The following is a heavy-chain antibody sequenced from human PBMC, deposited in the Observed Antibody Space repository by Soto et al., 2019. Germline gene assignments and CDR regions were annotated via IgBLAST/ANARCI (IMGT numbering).Heavy chain of an antibody. Sequence: PGGSLRLSCSASGFTFSSYAMHWVRQAPGKGLEYVSAISSNGGSTYYADSVKGRFTISRDNSKNTLYLQMSSLRAEDTAVYYCVEGHGYSSSWYVYYYYGMDVWGQGTTVTVSS. CDR1: GFTFSSYA. CDR2: ISSNGGST. D-gene: IGHD6-13*01. J-gene: IGHJ6*02. V-gene: IGHV3-64D*08. CDR3: VEGHGYSSSWYVYYYYGMDV.